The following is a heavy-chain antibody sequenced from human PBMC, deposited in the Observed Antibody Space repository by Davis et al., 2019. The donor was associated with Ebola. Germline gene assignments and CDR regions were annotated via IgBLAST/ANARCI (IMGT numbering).Heavy chain of an antibody. CDR3: AKDGFRGSYYNGPLDY. V-gene: IGHV3-23*01. D-gene: IGHD3-10*01. CDR2: ISGSGGST. Sequence: GESLKISCAASGFTFSSYAMSWVRQAPGKGLEWVSAISGSGGSTYYADSVKGRFTISRDNSKNTLYLQMNSLRAEDTAVYYCAKDGFRGSYYNGPLDYWGQGTLVTVSS. J-gene: IGHJ4*02. CDR1: GFTFSSYA.